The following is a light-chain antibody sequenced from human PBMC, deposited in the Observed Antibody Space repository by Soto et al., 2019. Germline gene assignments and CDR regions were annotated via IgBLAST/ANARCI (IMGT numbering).Light chain of an antibody. CDR2: HTS. J-gene: IGKJ1*01. CDR3: QQYRT. CDR1: QHINNY. V-gene: IGKV1-33*01. Sequence: DFQMTQSPSSLSASVGDRVTITCHTSQHINNYLNWYQQKPGKGPKLLISHTSNLETGVPSRFSESGSGTDFTFTISSLQPEDRATYYCQQYRTFGQGTKVEIK.